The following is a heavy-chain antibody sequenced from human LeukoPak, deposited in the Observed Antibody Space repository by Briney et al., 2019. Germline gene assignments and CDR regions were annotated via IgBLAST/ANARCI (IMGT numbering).Heavy chain of an antibody. CDR2: INPDGSDT. CDR3: VRWGVEAGMDC. J-gene: IGHJ4*02. V-gene: IGHV3-7*01. D-gene: IGHD3-10*01. Sequence: GGSLRLSCEGSGFTFSNYWMGWVRQAPGKGLEWVANINPDGSDTTYVDSVKGRFIISRDNAKKSLLLQMNSLRVEETSVYYCVRWGVEAGMDCWGQGSLVTVSS. CDR1: GFTFSNYW.